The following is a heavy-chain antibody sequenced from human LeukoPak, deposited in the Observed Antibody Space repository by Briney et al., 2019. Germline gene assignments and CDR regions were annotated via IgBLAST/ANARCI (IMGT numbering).Heavy chain of an antibody. J-gene: IGHJ4*02. V-gene: IGHV3-21*01. D-gene: IGHD2-2*01. Sequence: GGSLRLSCAASGFTFSSYSMNWVRQAPGRGLEWVSSISSSSSYIYYADSVKGRFTISRDNAKNSLYLQMNSLRAEDTAVYYCARVHGGYCSSTSCFYFDYWGQGTLVTVSS. CDR1: GFTFSSYS. CDR2: ISSSSSYI. CDR3: ARVHGGYCSSTSCFYFDY.